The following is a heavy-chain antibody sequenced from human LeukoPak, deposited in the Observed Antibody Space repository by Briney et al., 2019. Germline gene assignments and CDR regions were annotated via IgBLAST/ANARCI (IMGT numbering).Heavy chain of an antibody. CDR1: GFTFSSHS. CDR2: ISSSSNTI. Sequence: SGGSLRLSCAASGFTFSSHSMNWVRQAPGKGLGWVSYISSSSNTIYYADSVKGRFTISRDNAKNSLYLQMNSLRAEDTGVYYCAREGWAVARKVDYWGRGTLVTVSS. D-gene: IGHD6-19*01. V-gene: IGHV3-48*04. CDR3: AREGWAVARKVDY. J-gene: IGHJ4*02.